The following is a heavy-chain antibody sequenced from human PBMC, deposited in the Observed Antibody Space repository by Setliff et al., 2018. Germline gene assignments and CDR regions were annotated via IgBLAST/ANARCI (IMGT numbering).Heavy chain of an antibody. J-gene: IGHJ3*01. V-gene: IGHV4-39*01. CDR2: VYYSGSI. D-gene: IGHD5-12*01. Sequence: SETLSLTCTVSGGSISSSSYYWGWIRQPPGKGLEWIGTVYYSGSIYYNPSLKSRVTLFVDTSKDQFSLRLTSMTAADTAVYYCARQVEMATIAFDVWGQGTMVTVSS. CDR1: GGSISSSSYY. CDR3: ARQVEMATIAFDV.